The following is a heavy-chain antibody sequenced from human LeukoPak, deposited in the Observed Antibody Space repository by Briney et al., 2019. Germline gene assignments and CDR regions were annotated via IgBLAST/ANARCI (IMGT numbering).Heavy chain of an antibody. D-gene: IGHD4-17*01. J-gene: IGHJ4*02. V-gene: IGHV3-48*03. CDR3: TSHDYGDLNYFDY. CDR1: GFTFSSYE. CDR2: ISSSGSTI. Sequence: GGSLRLSCAASGFTFSSYEMNWVRQAPGKGLEWVSYISSSGSTIYYADSVKGRFTISRDNAKNSLYLQMNSLKTEDTAVYYCTSHDYGDLNYFDYWGQGTLVTVSS.